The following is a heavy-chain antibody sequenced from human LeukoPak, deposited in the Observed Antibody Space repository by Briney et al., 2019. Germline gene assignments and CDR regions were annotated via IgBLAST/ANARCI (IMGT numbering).Heavy chain of an antibody. V-gene: IGHV5-51*01. CDR3: ARPLQGIVGATGFDY. J-gene: IGHJ4*02. D-gene: IGHD1-26*01. CDR1: EYRFATYW. Sequence: GESLKISCQGSEYRFATYWIAWLRQMPGKGLEWMGIIYPSDSDTRYSPSFQGQVTISADKSIKTAYLQWSSLKASDTAMYYCARPLQGIVGATGFDYWGQGTLVTVSS. CDR2: IYPSDSDT.